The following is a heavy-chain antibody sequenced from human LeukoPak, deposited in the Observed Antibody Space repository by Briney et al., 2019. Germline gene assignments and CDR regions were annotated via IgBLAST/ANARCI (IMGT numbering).Heavy chain of an antibody. D-gene: IGHD6-13*01. CDR2: IYTSGST. V-gene: IGHV4-61*02. CDR1: GGSISSGSYY. CDR3: AGGGRGSRTFDY. Sequence: PSQTLSLTCTVSGGSISSGSYYWSWIRQPAGKGLEWIGRIYTSGSTNYNPSLKSRVTISVDTSKNQFSLKLSSVTAADTAVYYCAGGGRGSRTFDYWGQGTLVTVSS. J-gene: IGHJ4*02.